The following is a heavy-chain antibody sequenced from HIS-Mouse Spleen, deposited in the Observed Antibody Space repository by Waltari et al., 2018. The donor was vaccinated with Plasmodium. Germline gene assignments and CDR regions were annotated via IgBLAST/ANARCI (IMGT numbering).Heavy chain of an antibody. J-gene: IGHJ4*02. D-gene: IGHD3-10*01. V-gene: IGHV4-34*01. CDR2: INHSGST. CDR3: ASSGSGSYYY. CDR1: GGSFSGYY. Sequence: QAQLQQWRAGLFKPSEPLSLTCAAYGGSFSGYYWSWLRQPPGKGLEWIGEINHSGSTNYNPSLKSRVTISVDTSENQFSLKLSSVTAADTAVYYCASSGSGSYYYWGQGTLVTVSS.